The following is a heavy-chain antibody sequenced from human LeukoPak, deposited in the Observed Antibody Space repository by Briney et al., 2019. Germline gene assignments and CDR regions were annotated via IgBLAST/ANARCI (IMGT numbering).Heavy chain of an antibody. CDR3: AHRRYVWGSYRYKDYFDY. CDR2: IYWDDDK. CDR1: GFSLSTSGGG. J-gene: IGHJ4*02. D-gene: IGHD3-16*02. V-gene: IGHV2-5*02. Sequence: GPTLVTATPTVTLTCTFSGFSLSTSGGGVGWIRQPSGKALEWLALIYWDDDKRYSPSLKSRLTSTKDTSKNQMVLTMTSMDPVDTATYYCAHRRYVWGSYRYKDYFDYWGQGALVTVSS.